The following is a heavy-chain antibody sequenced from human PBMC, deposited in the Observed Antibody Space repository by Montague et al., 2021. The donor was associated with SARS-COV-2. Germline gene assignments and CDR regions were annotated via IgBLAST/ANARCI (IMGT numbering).Heavy chain of an antibody. Sequence: SETLSLTCTVSGYSFSSGYYWGWIRQPPGKGLEWIGSIYHSGSTYYNPSLKSRVTISVDTSKNQFSLKLSSVTAADTAVYYCARDCYDYGSGSYQRWFDPWGQGTLVTVSS. D-gene: IGHD3-10*01. CDR3: ARDCYDYGSGSYQRWFDP. J-gene: IGHJ5*02. CDR2: IYHSGST. CDR1: GYSFSSGYY. V-gene: IGHV4-38-2*02.